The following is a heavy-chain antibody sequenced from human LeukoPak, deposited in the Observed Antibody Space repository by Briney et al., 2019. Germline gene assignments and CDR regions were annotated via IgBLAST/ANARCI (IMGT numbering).Heavy chain of an antibody. CDR1: GFAFNTYS. D-gene: IGHD3-16*01. V-gene: IGHV3-48*02. CDR2: ISSSTTTI. J-gene: IGHJ6*02. Sequence: PGGSLRLSCAASGFAFNTYSMNWVRQAPGKGLEWVSSISSSTTTIYYADSVRGRFTISRDNAKNSLYLQMNSLRDEDTAVYYCARGGGLDVWGQGATVTVSS. CDR3: ARGGGLDV.